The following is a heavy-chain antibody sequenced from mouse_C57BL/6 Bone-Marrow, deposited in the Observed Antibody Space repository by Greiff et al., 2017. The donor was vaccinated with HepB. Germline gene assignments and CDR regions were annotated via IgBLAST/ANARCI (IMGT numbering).Heavy chain of an antibody. CDR3: ARDGYDNY. V-gene: IGHV1-26*01. D-gene: IGHD2-2*01. J-gene: IGHJ2*01. Sequence: EVQLQQSGPELVKPGASVKISCKASVYTFTDYYMNWVKQSHGKSLEWIGDINPNNGGTSYNQKFKGKATLTVDKSSSTAYMELRSLTSEDSAVYYCARDGYDNYWGQGTTLTVSS. CDR1: VYTFTDYY. CDR2: INPNNGGT.